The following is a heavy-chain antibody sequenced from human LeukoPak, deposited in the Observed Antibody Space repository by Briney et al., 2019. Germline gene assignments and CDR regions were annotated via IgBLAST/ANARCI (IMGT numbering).Heavy chain of an antibody. V-gene: IGHV3-7*01. CDR3: ARVPGCPFYYFDY. J-gene: IGHJ4*02. CDR2: IKKDGSEK. Sequence: PGGSLRASCVASGFTPNNHWMSWVRQAPEGGLEWVANIKKDGSEKYYVDSVKGRFTISRDNAKDSRDLQMNSLRVEDTAVYYGARVPGCPFYYFDYWGRGTVVTVSS. D-gene: IGHD3-10*01. CDR1: GFTPNNHW.